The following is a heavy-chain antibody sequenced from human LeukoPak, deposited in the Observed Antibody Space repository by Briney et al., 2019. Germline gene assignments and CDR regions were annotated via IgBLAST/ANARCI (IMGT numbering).Heavy chain of an antibody. CDR3: ARGLIEYSSSFSDY. D-gene: IGHD6-6*01. CDR1: GYTFTGYY. CDR2: INPNSGGT. Sequence: GASVKVSCKASGYTFTGYYMHWVRQAPGQGLEWMGRINPNSGGTNYAQKFQGRVTMTRDTSISTAYMELSRLRSDDTAVYYCARGLIEYSSSFSDYWGQGTLVTVSS. J-gene: IGHJ4*02. V-gene: IGHV1-2*06.